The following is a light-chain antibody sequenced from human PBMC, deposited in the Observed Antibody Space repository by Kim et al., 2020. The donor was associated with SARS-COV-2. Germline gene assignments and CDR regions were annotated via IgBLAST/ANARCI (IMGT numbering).Light chain of an antibody. J-gene: IGKJ1*01. CDR1: QSVRNNY. Sequence: EIVLTQSPGTLSLSPGERATLSCRASQSVRNNYLAWYQQKPGQTPRLLIYGASTRATGIPDRFSGSGSGTDFTLTISRLEPEDFAVYYCQQYGSSPRTFGQVTKVDIK. V-gene: IGKV3-20*01. CDR2: GAS. CDR3: QQYGSSPRT.